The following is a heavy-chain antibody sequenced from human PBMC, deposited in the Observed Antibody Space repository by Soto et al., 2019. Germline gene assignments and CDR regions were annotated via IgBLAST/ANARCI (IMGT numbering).Heavy chain of an antibody. V-gene: IGHV1-18*01. Sequence: GASVKVSCKASGYTFTSYGISWVRQAPGQGLEWMGWISAYNGNTNYAQKLQGRVTMTTDTSTSTAYMELRSLRSDDTAVYYCAAGIAVAAYGDFDYWGQGTLVTVSS. CDR2: ISAYNGNT. D-gene: IGHD6-19*01. J-gene: IGHJ4*02. CDR3: AAGIAVAAYGDFDY. CDR1: GYTFTSYG.